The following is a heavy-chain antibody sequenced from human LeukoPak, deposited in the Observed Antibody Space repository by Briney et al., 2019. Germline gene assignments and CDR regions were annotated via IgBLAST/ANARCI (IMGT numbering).Heavy chain of an antibody. V-gene: IGHV1-69*13. CDR1: GGTFSSYA. CDR2: IIPIFGTA. D-gene: IGHD6-19*01. J-gene: IGHJ4*02. Sequence: EASVKVSCKASGGTFSSYAISWVRQAPGQGLEWMGGIIPIFGTANYAQKFQGRVTITADESTSTAYMELSSLRSEDTAVYYCARHQWLGPFDYWGQGTLVTVSS. CDR3: ARHQWLGPFDY.